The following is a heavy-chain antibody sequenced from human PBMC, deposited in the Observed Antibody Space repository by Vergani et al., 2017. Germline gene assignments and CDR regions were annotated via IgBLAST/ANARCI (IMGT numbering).Heavy chain of an antibody. J-gene: IGHJ5*02. CDR2: ISSSSSYI. D-gene: IGHD6-6*01. V-gene: IGHV3-21*01. CDR1: GFTFSSYS. CDR3: ARIRAARRWDWFDP. Sequence: EVQLLESGGGLVQPGGSLRLSCAASGFTFSSYSMNWVRQAPGKGLEWVSSISSSSSYIYYADSVKGRFTISRDNAKNSLYLQMNSLRAEDTAVYYCARIRAARRWDWFDPWGQGTLVTVSS.